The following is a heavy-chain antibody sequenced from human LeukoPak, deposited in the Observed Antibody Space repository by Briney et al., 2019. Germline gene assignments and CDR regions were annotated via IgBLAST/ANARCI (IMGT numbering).Heavy chain of an antibody. J-gene: IGHJ4*02. CDR1: GFTFSDYA. V-gene: IGHV3-33*06. CDR2: IWYDGSNK. CDR3: AKQEDGDWGHFDY. Sequence: GGSLRLSCAASGFTFSDYAIHWVRQAPGKGLEWVAVIWYDGSNKYYADSVKGRFTISRDNSKNTLYLQMNSLRADDTAVYYCAKQEDGDWGHFDYWGQGTLVTVSS. D-gene: IGHD2-21*02.